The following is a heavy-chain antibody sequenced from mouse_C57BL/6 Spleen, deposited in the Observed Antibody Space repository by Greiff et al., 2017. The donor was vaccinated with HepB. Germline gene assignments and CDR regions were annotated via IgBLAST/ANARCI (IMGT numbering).Heavy chain of an antibody. CDR1: GYAFTNYL. V-gene: IGHV1-54*01. D-gene: IGHD4-1*01. J-gene: IGHJ2*01. Sequence: VQLQQSGAELVRPGTSVKVSCKASGYAFTNYLIEWVKQRPGQGLEWIGVINPGSGGTNYNEKFKGKATLTADKSSSTAYMQLSGLTSEDSAVYFCARGANWGCFDYWGQGTTLTVSS. CDR3: ARGANWGCFDY. CDR2: INPGSGGT.